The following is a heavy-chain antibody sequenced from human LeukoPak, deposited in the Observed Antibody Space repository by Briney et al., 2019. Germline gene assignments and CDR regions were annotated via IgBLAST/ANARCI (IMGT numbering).Heavy chain of an antibody. Sequence: GESLKISCKGSGYSFTNSWIGWVRQMPGKGLEWMGIIYPGDSDTRYSPSFQGQVTISADKSISTAYLQWSSLKASDTAMHYCARLSAARSFDYWGQGTLVTVSS. J-gene: IGHJ4*02. D-gene: IGHD6-6*01. CDR3: ARLSAARSFDY. CDR2: IYPGDSDT. V-gene: IGHV5-51*01. CDR1: GYSFTNSW.